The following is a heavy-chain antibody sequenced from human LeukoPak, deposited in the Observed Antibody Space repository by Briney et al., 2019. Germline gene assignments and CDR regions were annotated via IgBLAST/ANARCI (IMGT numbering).Heavy chain of an antibody. CDR1: GFTFSSYG. D-gene: IGHD4-17*01. CDR2: IRYDGSNK. V-gene: IGHV3-30*02. Sequence: GGSLRLSCAASGFTFSSYGMHWVRQAPGKGPEWVAFIRYDGSNKYYADSVKGRFTISRDNSKNTLYLQMNSLRAEDTAVYYCASLPLGRTVTTQIDYWGQGTLVTVSS. CDR3: ASLPLGRTVTTQIDY. J-gene: IGHJ4*02.